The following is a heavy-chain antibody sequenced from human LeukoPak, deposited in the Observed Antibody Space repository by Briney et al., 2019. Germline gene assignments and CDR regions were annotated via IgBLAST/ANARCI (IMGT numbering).Heavy chain of an antibody. D-gene: IGHD2-15*01. V-gene: IGHV1-8*01. Sequence: ASVNVSCKASGYTFTNYDINWVRRATGQGLEWMGWMNPNSGNTGYAQKFQGRVTMTRSTSISTAYMELSSLTSEDTAVYYCARVSLGYCSGGTCYFQDHWGQGTPVTVSS. CDR1: GYTFTNYD. CDR2: MNPNSGNT. CDR3: ARVSLGYCSGGTCYFQDH. J-gene: IGHJ4*02.